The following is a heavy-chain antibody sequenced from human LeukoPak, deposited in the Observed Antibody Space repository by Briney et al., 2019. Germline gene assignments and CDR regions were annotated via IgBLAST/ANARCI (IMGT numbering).Heavy chain of an antibody. V-gene: IGHV1-69*04. CDR3: ARGGCSSTSCYYYGMDV. Sequence: SVKVSCKASGGTFSSYAISRVRQAPGQGLEWMGRIIPIFGIANYAQKFQGRVTITADKSTSTAYMELSSLRSEDTAVYYCARGGCSSTSCYYYGMDVWGQGTTVTVSS. D-gene: IGHD2-2*01. CDR1: GGTFSSYA. J-gene: IGHJ6*02. CDR2: IIPIFGIA.